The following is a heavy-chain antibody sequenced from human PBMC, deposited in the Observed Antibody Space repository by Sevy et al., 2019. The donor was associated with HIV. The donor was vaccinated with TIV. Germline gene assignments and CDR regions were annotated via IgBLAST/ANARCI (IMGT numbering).Heavy chain of an antibody. V-gene: IGHV5-51*01. CDR3: ARQLRSGWPWYFDY. CDR2: YPGDSDT. J-gene: IGHJ4*02. CDR1: GYSFTSYW. Sequence: GESLKISCKGSGYSFTSYWIGWVRQMPGKGLEWMGIYPGDSDTRYSPSFQGQGTISADKSISTAYLQWSSLKASDTAMYYCARQLRSGWPWYFDYWGQGTLVTVSS. D-gene: IGHD6-19*01.